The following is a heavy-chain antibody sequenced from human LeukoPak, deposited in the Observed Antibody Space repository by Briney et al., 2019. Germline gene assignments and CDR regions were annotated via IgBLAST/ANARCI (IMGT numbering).Heavy chain of an antibody. CDR3: ARDKEDIVVVGAAGAFDI. Sequence: GASVKVSCKASGYTFTSYGITWVGRAPGQGLEWMGWISAYNGNKNYAQKLQGRVTMTTDTSTSTAYMELRSLRSDDTAVYYCARDKEDIVVVGAAGAFDIWGQGTMVTVSS. CDR2: ISAYNGNK. V-gene: IGHV1-18*01. J-gene: IGHJ3*02. D-gene: IGHD2-15*01. CDR1: GYTFTSYG.